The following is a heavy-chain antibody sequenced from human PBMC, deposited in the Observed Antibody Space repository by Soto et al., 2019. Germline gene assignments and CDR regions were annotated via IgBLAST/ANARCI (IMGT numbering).Heavy chain of an antibody. CDR1: GGSISSYY. CDR3: ARAPSTVTFDD. V-gene: IGHV4-59*01. Sequence: PSETLSLTFTVSGGSISSYYWSWIRQPPGKGLEWIGYIYYSGSTNYNPSLKSRVTISVDTSKNQFSLKLSSVTAADTAVYYCARAPSTVTFDDWGKGNLVTVAS. D-gene: IGHD4-17*01. CDR2: IYYSGST. J-gene: IGHJ4*02.